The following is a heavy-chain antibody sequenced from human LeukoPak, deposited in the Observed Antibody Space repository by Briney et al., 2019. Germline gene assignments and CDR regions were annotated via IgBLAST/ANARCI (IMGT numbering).Heavy chain of an antibody. CDR3: ATFKRGNIYGYFDF. J-gene: IGHJ4*02. CDR1: DVSISSHY. V-gene: IGHV4-59*11. CDR2: MRDTVNT. Sequence: SETLSLTCSVSDVSISSHYWSWLRQPPGKGLEWIAYMRDTVNTKDNPSFKSRLTLSADTSKNQFFLRLSSVTAADSAVYYCATFKRGNIYGYFDFWGKGILVTVSS. D-gene: IGHD5-18*01.